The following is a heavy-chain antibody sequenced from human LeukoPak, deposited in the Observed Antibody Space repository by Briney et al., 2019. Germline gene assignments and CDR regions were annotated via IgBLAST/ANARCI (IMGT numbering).Heavy chain of an antibody. CDR1: GYSFTSYW. V-gene: IGHV5-51*01. CDR3: ARLHSSSWYSGHWFDP. D-gene: IGHD6-13*01. CDR2: IYPGDSDT. J-gene: IGHJ5*02. Sequence: GESLKISCKGSGYSFTSYWIGWVRQMPGKGLEWMGIIYPGDSDTRYSPSFQGQVTISADKSISTAYLQWSSLKASDTAMYYCARLHSSSWYSGHWFDPWGQGTLVTVSS.